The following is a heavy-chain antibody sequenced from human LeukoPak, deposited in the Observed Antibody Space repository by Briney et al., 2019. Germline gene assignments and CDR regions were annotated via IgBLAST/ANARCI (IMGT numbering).Heavy chain of an antibody. D-gene: IGHD3-3*01. V-gene: IGHV4-31*03. Sequence: PSETLSLTCTVSGGSISSGGYYWSWIRQHPGKGLEWIGCIYYSGSTYYNPSLKSRVTISVDTSKNQFSLKLSSVTAADTAVYYCARGVRFFYYFDYWGQGTLVTVSS. CDR2: IYYSGST. CDR3: ARGVRFFYYFDY. CDR1: GGSISSGGYY. J-gene: IGHJ4*02.